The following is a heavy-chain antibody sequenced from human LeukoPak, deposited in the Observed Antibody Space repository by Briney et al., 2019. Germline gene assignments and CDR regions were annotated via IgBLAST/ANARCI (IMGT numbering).Heavy chain of an antibody. Sequence: ASVKVSCKASGYTFTNYYIHCVRQAPGQGLEWMGWINSNRGGTNYAQKFQGRVTMTRDTSISTAYMEPRSVRSDDTAVYYCARDHGDDAFDIWGPGTMVTVSS. D-gene: IGHD3-3*01. CDR2: INSNRGGT. CDR3: ARDHGDDAFDI. J-gene: IGHJ3*02. V-gene: IGHV1-2*02. CDR1: GYTFTNYY.